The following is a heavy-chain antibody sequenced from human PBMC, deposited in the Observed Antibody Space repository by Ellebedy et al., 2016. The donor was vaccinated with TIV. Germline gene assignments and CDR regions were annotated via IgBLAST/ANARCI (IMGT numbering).Heavy chain of an antibody. J-gene: IGHJ4*01. CDR2: MQGCGCI. CDR3: ARDDMSSKSNDY. CDR1: GGSIGSYF. Sequence: GSLRLSXSVYGGSIGSYFWGWIRQPAGKGLEWIGRMQGCGCIHYNPSLKSRVSMSVDTTYNHFSLQLRSVTAADTAIYYCARDDMSSKSNDYWGPGLLVRVSS. D-gene: IGHD2-15*01. V-gene: IGHV4-4*07.